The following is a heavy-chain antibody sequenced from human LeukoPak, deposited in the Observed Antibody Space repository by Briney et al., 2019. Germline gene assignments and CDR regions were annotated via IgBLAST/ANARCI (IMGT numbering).Heavy chain of an antibody. Sequence: GGSLRLSCAASGFTFSSYEMNWVRQAPGKGLEWVSYISSSGSTIYYADSVKGRFTISRDNAKNSLYLQMNSLRAEDTAVYYCARVPDSNYGSGSYYLDYWGQGTLVTVSS. CDR1: GFTFSSYE. CDR3: ARVPDSNYGSGSYYLDY. D-gene: IGHD3-10*01. V-gene: IGHV3-48*03. CDR2: ISSSGSTI. J-gene: IGHJ4*02.